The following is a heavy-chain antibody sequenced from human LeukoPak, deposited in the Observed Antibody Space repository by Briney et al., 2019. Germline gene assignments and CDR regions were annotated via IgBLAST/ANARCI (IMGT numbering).Heavy chain of an antibody. CDR3: ARDRGEYYGSGRSFDY. D-gene: IGHD3-10*01. CDR1: GVTFSSYA. V-gene: IGHV1-18*01. Sequence: ASVKVSCKASGVTFSSYAISWVRQAPGQGLEWMGWISAYNGNTNYAQKLQGRVTMTTDTSTSTAYMELRSLRSDDTAVYYCARDRGEYYGSGRSFDYWGQGTLVTVSS. J-gene: IGHJ4*02. CDR2: ISAYNGNT.